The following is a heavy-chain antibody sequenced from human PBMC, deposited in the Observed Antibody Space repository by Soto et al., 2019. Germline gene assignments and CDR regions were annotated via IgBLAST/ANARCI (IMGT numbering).Heavy chain of an antibody. CDR3: ARSSGSGLGTYYYYYYMDV. CDR1: GYTFTSYG. V-gene: IGHV1-18*01. D-gene: IGHD3-10*01. Sequence: ASVKVSCKASGYTFTSYGISWVRQAPGQGLEWMGWISAYNGNTNYAQKLQGRVTMTTDTSTSTAYMELRSLRSDDTAVYYCARSSGSGLGTYYYYYYMDVWGKGTTVTVSS. J-gene: IGHJ6*03. CDR2: ISAYNGNT.